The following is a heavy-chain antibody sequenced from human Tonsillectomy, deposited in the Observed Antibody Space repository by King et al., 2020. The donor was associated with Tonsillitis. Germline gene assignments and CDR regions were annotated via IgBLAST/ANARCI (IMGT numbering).Heavy chain of an antibody. D-gene: IGHD2-2*01. Sequence: VQLVESGGGLLQPGGSLRLSCAASGFTFSRYDMHWVRQTTGKGLEWVSSIGTAGDRYSPGSVTGRFTISRENAKNSLYLQMNNLRAEETAVYYCARETDQRYCNNNSCWGHTDVWGKGTTVTVSS. V-gene: IGHV3-13*01. CDR3: ARETDQRYCNNNSCWGHTDV. J-gene: IGHJ6*03. CDR1: GFTFSRYD. CDR2: IGTAGDR.